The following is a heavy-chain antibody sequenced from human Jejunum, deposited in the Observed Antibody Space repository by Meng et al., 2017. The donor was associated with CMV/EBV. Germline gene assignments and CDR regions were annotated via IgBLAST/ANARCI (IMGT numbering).Heavy chain of an antibody. Sequence: VKQGEGGGDVVKPGESLRLSCAASGLTVSSNYMSWLRQAPGKGLEGVSILYSSGITYYADSVKGRFTISRDNSKNTLYFQMNTLRAEDTAVYYCARWSGTYYDYWGQGTLVTVSS. J-gene: IGHJ4*02. CDR2: LYSSGIT. V-gene: IGHV3-66*01. CDR1: GLTVSSNY. CDR3: ARWSGTYYDY. D-gene: IGHD1-26*01.